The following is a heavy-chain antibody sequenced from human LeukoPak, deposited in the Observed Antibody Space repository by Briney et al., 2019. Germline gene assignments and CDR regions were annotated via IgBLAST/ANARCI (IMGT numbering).Heavy chain of an antibody. V-gene: IGHV1-2*02. CDR3: ARDLKGYFDWFGYYYYGMDV. CDR1: GYTLTGYN. J-gene: IGHJ6*02. CDR2: INPNSGGT. D-gene: IGHD3-9*01. Sequence: ASVKASCKPSGYTLTGYNMHWWRQPPEQGLEWRGWINPNSGGTNYAQKFQGRVTMTRDTSISTAYMELSRLRSDDTAVYYCARDLKGYFDWFGYYYYGMDVWGQGTTVTVSS.